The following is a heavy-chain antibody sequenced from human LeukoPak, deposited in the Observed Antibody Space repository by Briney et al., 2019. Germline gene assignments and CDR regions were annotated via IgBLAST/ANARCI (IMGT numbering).Heavy chain of an antibody. CDR2: VYYSGTT. Sequence: PSETLSLTCTVSGGSLSSGDYYWTWIRQPPGKGLEWIGNVYYSGTTYYNPSLKSRLTISVDTSKNQFSLKLNSVTAADTAVYFCARDCGGDSYLGAFDIWGQGTVVTVSS. V-gene: IGHV4-61*08. D-gene: IGHD2-21*02. CDR1: GGSLSSGDYY. J-gene: IGHJ3*02. CDR3: ARDCGGDSYLGAFDI.